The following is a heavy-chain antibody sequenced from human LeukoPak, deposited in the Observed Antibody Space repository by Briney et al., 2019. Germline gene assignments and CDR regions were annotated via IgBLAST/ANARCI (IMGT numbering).Heavy chain of an antibody. CDR1: GGSISTYY. CDR2: IYKSGST. J-gene: IGHJ4*02. V-gene: IGHV4-59*01. D-gene: IGHD2-15*01. Sequence: SETLCLTCSVSGGSISTYYWSWIRQPPGKGLEWIGYIYKSGSTNYNPSLKSRVTISVDTSKNQFSLKLSSVTAADTAVYYCARAAIVVVANYYFDSWGQGTLVTVSS. CDR3: ARAAIVVVANYYFDS.